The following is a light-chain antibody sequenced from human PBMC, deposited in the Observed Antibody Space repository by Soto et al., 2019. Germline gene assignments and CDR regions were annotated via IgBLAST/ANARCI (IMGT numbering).Light chain of an antibody. J-gene: IGKJ5*01. CDR3: QQSANSPIT. CDR2: VSS. V-gene: IGKV3-20*01. CDR1: QSIRSSF. Sequence: EIVLTQSPGILSLSPGERASLSCGASQSIRSSFLAFYQQKPVQAPSLLICVSSSIATVMPDRFSGTGSETDFTLTISILEPEDFTAYYCQQSANSPITSGQGTRLEI.